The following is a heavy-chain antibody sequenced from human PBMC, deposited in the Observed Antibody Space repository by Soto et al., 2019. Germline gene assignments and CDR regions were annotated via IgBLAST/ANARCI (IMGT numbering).Heavy chain of an antibody. V-gene: IGHV3-23*01. CDR2: ISGSGGST. Sequence: PGGSLRLSCAASGFTFSSYAMSWVRQAPGKGLEWVSAISGSGGSTYYADSVKGRFTISRDNSKNTLYLQMNSLRAEDTAVYYCAQDPSKGLPSPLDYWGQGTLVTVSS. CDR3: AQDPSKGLPSPLDY. D-gene: IGHD5-12*01. CDR1: GFTFSSYA. J-gene: IGHJ4*02.